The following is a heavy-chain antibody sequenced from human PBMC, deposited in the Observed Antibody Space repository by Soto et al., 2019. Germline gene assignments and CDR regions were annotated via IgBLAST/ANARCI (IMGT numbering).Heavy chain of an antibody. D-gene: IGHD2-8*02. CDR2: INHSGST. CDR1: GGSFSGYY. CDR3: ARYKITGLFDY. V-gene: IGHV4-34*01. J-gene: IGHJ4*02. Sequence: QVQLQQWGAGLLKPSETLSLTCAVYGGSFSGYYWTWIRQPPRTGLEWIGEINHSGSTNYNPSLKSRVTISVDTSKNQFSLKLTSVTAADTAVYYCARYKITGLFDYWGQGTLVTVSS.